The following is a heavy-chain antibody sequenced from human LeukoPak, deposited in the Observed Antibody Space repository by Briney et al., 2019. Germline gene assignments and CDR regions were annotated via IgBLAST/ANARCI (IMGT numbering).Heavy chain of an antibody. CDR3: ARHYDSSGYYSAPFDY. D-gene: IGHD3-22*01. J-gene: IGHJ4*02. CDR1: GFTFSDYY. CDR2: ISSSSSTI. Sequence: GGSLRLSCAASGFTFSDYYMSWIRQAPGKGLEWVSYISSSSSTIYYADSVKGRFTISRDNAKNSLYLQMNSLRAEDTAVYYCARHYDSSGYYSAPFDYWGQGTLVTVSS. V-gene: IGHV3-11*04.